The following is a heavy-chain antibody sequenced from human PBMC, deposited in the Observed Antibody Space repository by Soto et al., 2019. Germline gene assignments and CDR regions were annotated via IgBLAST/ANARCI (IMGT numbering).Heavy chain of an antibody. CDR2: IDPSDSYT. CDR3: ARHGGSIAAAEQDY. Sequence: PXDSLTISRKGSGYSFTSYWISLVRQMRGKGLEWMGRIDPSDSYTNYSPSFQGHVTISADKSISTAYLQWSSLKASDTAMYYCARHGGSIAAAEQDYWGQGTLVTVSS. D-gene: IGHD6-13*01. J-gene: IGHJ4*02. CDR1: GYSFTSYW. V-gene: IGHV5-10-1*01.